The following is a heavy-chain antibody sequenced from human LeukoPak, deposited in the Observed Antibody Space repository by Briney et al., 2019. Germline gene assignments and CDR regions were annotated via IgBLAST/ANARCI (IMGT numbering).Heavy chain of an antibody. Sequence: GGSLRLSCAASGFTFSSYWMHWVRQAPGKGLVWVSRINSDGSSTSYADSVKGRFTISRDNAKNTLYLQMNSLSAEGTAVYYCARSTVAGAFDYWGQGTLVTVSS. V-gene: IGHV3-74*01. CDR3: ARSTVAGAFDY. D-gene: IGHD6-19*01. CDR2: INSDGSST. J-gene: IGHJ4*02. CDR1: GFTFSSYW.